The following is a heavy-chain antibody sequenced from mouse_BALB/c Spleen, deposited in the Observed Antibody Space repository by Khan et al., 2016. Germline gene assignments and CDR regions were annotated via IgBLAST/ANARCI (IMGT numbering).Heavy chain of an antibody. J-gene: IGHJ4*01. CDR2: ISYSGST. Sequence: EVALVESGPGLVKPSQSLSLTCTVTGYSITSEYAWNWIRQFPGNKLEWMGYISYSGSTSYNPSLKSRISITRDTSKNQFFLQLNSVTTEDTATSYCARWEITTLYVMDYWGQGTSVTVSS. CDR1: GYSITSEYA. V-gene: IGHV3-2*02. D-gene: IGHD2-4*01. CDR3: ARWEITTLYVMDY.